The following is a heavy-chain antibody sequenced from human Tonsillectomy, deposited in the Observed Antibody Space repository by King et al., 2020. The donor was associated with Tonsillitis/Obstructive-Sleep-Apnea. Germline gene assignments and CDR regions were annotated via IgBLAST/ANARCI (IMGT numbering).Heavy chain of an antibody. CDR3: EALGYCSGGSCYSGDY. D-gene: IGHD2-15*01. CDR2: MIPILGIA. V-gene: IGHV1-69*04. J-gene: IGHJ4*02. CDR1: GGTFSSYA. Sequence: QLVQSGAEVKKPGSSVKVSCKASGGTFSSYAISWVRQAPGQGLEWMGRMIPILGIANYAQKFQGRVTITADKSTSTAYMELSSLRSEDTAVYYCEALGYCSGGSCYSGDYWGQGTLVTVSS.